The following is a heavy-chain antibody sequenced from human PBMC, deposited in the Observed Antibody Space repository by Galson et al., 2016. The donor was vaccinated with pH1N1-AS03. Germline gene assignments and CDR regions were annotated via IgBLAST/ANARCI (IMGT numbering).Heavy chain of an antibody. Sequence: ETLSLPCTVSGDSINSSPYYWGWIRQPPGKGLEWIGTIYYRGATYYSPSLKSRVTKSIDTSKNQFSPNLRSVTPADTAVYYCARHVSGSYPNNLDYWGQGTLVTVSS. CDR3: ARHVSGSYPNNLDY. D-gene: IGHD1-26*01. CDR1: GDSINSSPYY. CDR2: IYYRGAT. V-gene: IGHV4-39*07. J-gene: IGHJ4*02.